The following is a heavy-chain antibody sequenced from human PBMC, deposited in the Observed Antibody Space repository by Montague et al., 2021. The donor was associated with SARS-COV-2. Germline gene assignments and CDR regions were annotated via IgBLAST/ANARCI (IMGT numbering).Heavy chain of an antibody. CDR1: GSSLTTRGVG. D-gene: IGHD1-14*01. V-gene: IGHV2-5*02. CDR3: AHKLYGINRRWFDP. CDR2: XYWDDAK. Sequence: PALVKPTQTLTLTCTFSGSSLTTRGVGVGWIRQPPGKALEWLALXYWDDAKHYSPSLKSRLTITKDTSKNQVVLTMTNMDPVDTATYYCAHKLYGINRRWFDPWGQGTLVTVSS. J-gene: IGHJ5*02.